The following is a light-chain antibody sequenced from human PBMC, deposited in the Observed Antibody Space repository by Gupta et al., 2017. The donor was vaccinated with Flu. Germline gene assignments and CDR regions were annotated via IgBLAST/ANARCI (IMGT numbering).Light chain of an antibody. Sequence: GDTITITCRASQGISIYLGWYQQKPGKAHNLLIYAASNLQSGVPSRFSGSGSGRQFTLTIRRLQPEDFATYFCQQVNSYPYTFGQGTKVEIK. CDR1: QGISIY. V-gene: IGKV1-9*01. CDR3: QQVNSYPYT. CDR2: AAS. J-gene: IGKJ2*01.